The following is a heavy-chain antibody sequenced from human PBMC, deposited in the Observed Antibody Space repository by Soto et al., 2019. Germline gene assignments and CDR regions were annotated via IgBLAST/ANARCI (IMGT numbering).Heavy chain of an antibody. CDR1: NGSFSKYY. CDR2: INQSGAT. D-gene: IGHD3-10*01. J-gene: IGHJ4*02. V-gene: IGHV4-34*01. CDR3: ARGYYYASGSSFPY. Sequence: QLQQWGAGLLKPSETLSLTCAVYNGSFSKYYWNWIRQSPGKGLEWMGEINQSGATNYNPSLKSRVTISVDTSNNQFSLKLTSLTAADTAVYYCARGYYYASGSSFPYWGQGTLVTVSS.